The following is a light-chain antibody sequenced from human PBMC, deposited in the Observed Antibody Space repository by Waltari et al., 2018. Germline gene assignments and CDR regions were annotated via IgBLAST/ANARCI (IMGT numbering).Light chain of an antibody. Sequence: ARQGVASTLPADQQKPGPAPCLLIYGASTRATGIPARFSGSGSGTEFTLTISSMQSEDFAVYYCQQYNNWPPWTFGQGTKVEIK. J-gene: IGKJ1*01. V-gene: IGKV3-15*01. CDR2: GAS. CDR1: QGVAST. CDR3: QQYNNWPPWT.